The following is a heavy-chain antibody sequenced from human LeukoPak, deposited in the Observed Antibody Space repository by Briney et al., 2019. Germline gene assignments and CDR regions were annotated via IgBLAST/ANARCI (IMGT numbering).Heavy chain of an antibody. CDR2: FSATDGSA. D-gene: IGHD6-13*01. Sequence: PGGSLRLSCAASGFTVRSYDMHWVRQVAGKGLEWVSAFSATDGSAQYAESVKGRFTISRDNSKNSLYLQMNSLRDEDTAVYYCAKARIAAAGTGAFDVWGQGTMVTVSS. CDR1: GFTVRSYD. J-gene: IGHJ3*01. CDR3: AKARIAAAGTGAFDV. V-gene: IGHV3-23*01.